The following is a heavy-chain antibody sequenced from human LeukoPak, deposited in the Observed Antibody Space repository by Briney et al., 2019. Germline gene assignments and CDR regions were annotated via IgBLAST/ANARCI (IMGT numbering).Heavy chain of an antibody. J-gene: IGHJ5*02. CDR3: ATELNGGEGYNWFAP. D-gene: IGHD2-21*01. V-gene: IGHV4-61*08. CDR2: FYYSGST. Sequence: SQTLSLMCTVSGGSISSGDYYGTWIRQPPGKGLGWIGCFYYSGSTKYNPSLDSRATISVATSQNQVSLKLTSVTAADTAVYYCATELNGGEGYNWFAPWGQGTLVTVSS. CDR1: GGSISSGDYY.